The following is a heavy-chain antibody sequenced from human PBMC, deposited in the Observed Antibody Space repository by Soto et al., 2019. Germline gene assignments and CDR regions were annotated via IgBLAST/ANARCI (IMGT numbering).Heavy chain of an antibody. CDR3: ARDVGVGAYAPGIGGMDV. CDR2: ISTHTGDT. J-gene: IGHJ6*02. CDR1: GYTFTTYG. D-gene: IGHD2-21*01. V-gene: IGHV1-18*01. Sequence: ASVKVSCKASGYTFTTYGVSWVRQAPGQGLEWVGEISTHTGDTLYAHKFKGRVTVTTDTASSTVYMEVRSLRSDDTAVYYCARDVGVGAYAPGIGGMDVWGQGTTVTVSS.